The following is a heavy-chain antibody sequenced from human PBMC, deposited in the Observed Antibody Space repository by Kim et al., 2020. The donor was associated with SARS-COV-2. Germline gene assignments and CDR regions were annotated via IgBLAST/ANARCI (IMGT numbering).Heavy chain of an antibody. D-gene: IGHD3-9*01. V-gene: IGHV3-23*02. Sequence: GRFTTSRDNSKNTLYLQMTRLRAEYTAVYYCAKDFHDILPGYFDYWGQGTLVTVSS. J-gene: IGHJ4*02. CDR3: AKDFHDILPGYFDY.